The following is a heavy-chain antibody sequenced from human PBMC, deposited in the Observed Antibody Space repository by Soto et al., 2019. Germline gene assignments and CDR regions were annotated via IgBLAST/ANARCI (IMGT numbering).Heavy chain of an antibody. V-gene: IGHV1-2*02. Sequence: GASVKVSCKASGYTFTGFYVHWVRQAPGQGLEWMGWINPNTGGTKYAQQFQGRVTMTRDTSVSTAYMEVGRLTSDDTAVYYCARDRGSGRSYYFDYWGQGTLVTVSS. CDR2: INPNTGGT. J-gene: IGHJ4*02. CDR3: ARDRGSGRSYYFDY. D-gene: IGHD6-19*01. CDR1: GYTFTGFY.